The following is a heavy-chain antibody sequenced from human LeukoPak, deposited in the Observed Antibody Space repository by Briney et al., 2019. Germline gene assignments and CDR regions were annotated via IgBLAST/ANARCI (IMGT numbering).Heavy chain of an antibody. V-gene: IGHV3-48*01. D-gene: IGHD6-13*01. CDR2: ISSSSSTI. CDR3: ARKGIAAAGGLDY. CDR1: GFTFSSYS. J-gene: IGHJ4*02. Sequence: GGSLRLSCAASGFTFSSYSMNWVRQAPGKGLEWVSYISSSSSTIYYADSVKGRFTISRDNAKNSLYLQMNSLRAEDTAVYYCARKGIAAAGGLDYWGQGTLVTVSS.